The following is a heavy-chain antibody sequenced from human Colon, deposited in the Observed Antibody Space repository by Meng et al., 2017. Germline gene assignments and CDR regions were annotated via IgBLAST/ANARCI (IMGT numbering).Heavy chain of an antibody. CDR3: GRDQGRQLINH. J-gene: IGHJ4*02. V-gene: IGHV4-4*02. D-gene: IGHD1-1*01. Sequence: QVQLQGSGPGLVKPSGTRSLTCTVSGDSISSDIWWSWVRQPPGKGLEWIGEVYHRGDTNYNPSLKSRVVISVDRSKNQFSLNLSSVTAADTAVYYCGRDQGRQLINHWGQGTLVTVSS. CDR1: GDSISSDIW. CDR2: VYHRGDT.